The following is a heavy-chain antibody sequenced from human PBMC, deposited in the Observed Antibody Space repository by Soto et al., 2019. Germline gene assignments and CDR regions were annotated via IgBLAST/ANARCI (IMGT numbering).Heavy chain of an antibody. D-gene: IGHD3-10*01. Sequence: QVQLVESGGGVVQPGRSLRLSCAASGFTFSSYGMHWVRQAPGKGLEWVAVIWYDGSNKYYADSVKGRFTISRDNSKNPLYLQMNSLRAEDTAVYYCARDSFGYYFDYWGQGTLVTVSS. CDR3: ARDSFGYYFDY. J-gene: IGHJ4*02. CDR1: GFTFSSYG. CDR2: IWYDGSNK. V-gene: IGHV3-33*01.